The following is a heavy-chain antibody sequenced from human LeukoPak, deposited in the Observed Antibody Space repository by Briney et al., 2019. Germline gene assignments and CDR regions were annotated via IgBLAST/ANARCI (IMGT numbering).Heavy chain of an antibody. CDR2: MNPNSGNT. CDR3: ARTKADHDAFDI. CDR1: GYTFTSYD. J-gene: IGHJ3*02. V-gene: IGHV1-8*01. Sequence: ASVKVSCKASGYTFTSYDINWVRQATGQGLEWMGWMNPNSGNTGYAQKFQGRDTMTRNTSISTAYMELSSLRSEDTAVYYCARTKADHDAFDIWGQGTMVTVSS. D-gene: IGHD2-8*01.